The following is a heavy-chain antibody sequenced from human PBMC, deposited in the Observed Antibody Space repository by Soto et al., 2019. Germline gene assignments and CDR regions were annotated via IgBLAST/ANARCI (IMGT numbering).Heavy chain of an antibody. CDR1: GFNFSTFA. D-gene: IGHD3-10*01. V-gene: IGHV3-23*01. Sequence: PGGSLRLSCEASGFNFSTFALSWVRPAPGKGLEWVSGISGSGGTTYYADSVKGRFTISRDNSKNELYLYMTSLRVEDTAVYFCAKCRAYTYTFDFGHWGQETLITVS. CDR3: AKCRAYTYTFDFGH. CDR2: ISGSGGTT. J-gene: IGHJ4*02.